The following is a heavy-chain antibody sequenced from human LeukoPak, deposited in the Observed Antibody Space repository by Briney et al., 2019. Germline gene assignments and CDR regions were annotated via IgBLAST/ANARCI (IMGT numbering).Heavy chain of an antibody. CDR2: IYYSGST. D-gene: IGHD6-13*01. V-gene: IGHV4-39*07. CDR1: GGSISSSNYY. Sequence: SETLSLTCTVSGGSISSSNYYWGWIRQPPGKGLEWIGSIYYSGSTFYNPSLKSRVTIFVDTSKNQFSLKLSSVTAADAAVYYCARVERIAAAGYYFDYWGQGTLVTVSS. CDR3: ARVERIAAAGYYFDY. J-gene: IGHJ4*02.